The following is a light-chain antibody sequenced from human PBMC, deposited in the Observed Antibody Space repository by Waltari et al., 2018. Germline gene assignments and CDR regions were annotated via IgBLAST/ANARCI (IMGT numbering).Light chain of an antibody. Sequence: DIQMTPSPATLSASVGDSVTLSCRASQSVGTWLAWYQQKPGKAPKLLIYMASSLESGVPARFSGSGSGTEFTLTINSLQPEDFATYFCQQYSSFSTFGQGTKVDI. V-gene: IGKV1-5*03. CDR1: QSVGTW. CDR2: MAS. CDR3: QQYSSFST. J-gene: IGKJ2*01.